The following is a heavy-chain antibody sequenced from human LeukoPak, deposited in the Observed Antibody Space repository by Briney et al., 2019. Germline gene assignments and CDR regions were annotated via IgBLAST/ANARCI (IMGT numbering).Heavy chain of an antibody. CDR2: INHSGST. CDR1: GGSFSGYY. J-gene: IGHJ6*04. Sequence: PSETLSLTCAVYGGSFSGYYWSWIRQPPGKGLEWIGEINHSGSTNYNPSLKSRVTISVDTSKNQFSLKLSSVTAADTAVYYCASLTIFGVWGKGTTVTVSS. V-gene: IGHV4-34*01. CDR3: ASLTIFGV. D-gene: IGHD3-3*01.